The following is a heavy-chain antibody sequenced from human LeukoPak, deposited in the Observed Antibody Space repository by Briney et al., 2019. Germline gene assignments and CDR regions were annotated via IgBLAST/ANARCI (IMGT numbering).Heavy chain of an antibody. Sequence: GASVKVSCKASGYTFTGYYMHWVRQAPGQGLEWMGRIIPILGIANYAQKFQGRVTITADKSTSTAYMELSSLRSEDTAVYYCAREVCSGGSCYDDYWGQGTLVTVSS. CDR3: AREVCSGGSCYDDY. D-gene: IGHD2-15*01. V-gene: IGHV1-69*04. J-gene: IGHJ4*02. CDR1: GYTFTGYY. CDR2: IIPILGIA.